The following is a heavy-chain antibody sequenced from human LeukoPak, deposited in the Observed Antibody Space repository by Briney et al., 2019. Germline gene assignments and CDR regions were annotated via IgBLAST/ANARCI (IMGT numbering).Heavy chain of an antibody. CDR1: GGSISSYY. CDR3: ARGTAMSRFDP. D-gene: IGHD5-18*01. V-gene: IGHV4-59*08. Sequence: SETLSLTSTVSGGSISSYYWSWIRQPPGKGLEWIGYIYYSGSTNYNPSLKSRVTISVDTSKNQFSLKLSSVTAADTAVYYCARGTAMSRFDPWGQGTLVTVSS. J-gene: IGHJ5*02. CDR2: IYYSGST.